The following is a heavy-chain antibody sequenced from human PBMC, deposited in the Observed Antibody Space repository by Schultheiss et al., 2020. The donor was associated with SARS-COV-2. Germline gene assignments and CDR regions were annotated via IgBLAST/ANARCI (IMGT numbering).Heavy chain of an antibody. Sequence: GGSLRLSCAASGFTFSSYAMHWVRQAPGKGLEWVAVISYDGSNKYYADSVKGRFTISRDNSKNTLYLQMNSLRAEDTAVYYCAKGPASKYYYDSSGYTYFQHWGQGTLVTVSS. V-gene: IGHV3-30*01. CDR2: ISYDGSNK. J-gene: IGHJ1*01. D-gene: IGHD3-22*01. CDR3: AKGPASKYYYDSSGYTYFQH. CDR1: GFTFSSYA.